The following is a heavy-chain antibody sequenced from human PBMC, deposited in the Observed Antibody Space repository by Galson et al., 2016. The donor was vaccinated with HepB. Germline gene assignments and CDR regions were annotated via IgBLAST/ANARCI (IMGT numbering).Heavy chain of an antibody. CDR2: IVGSGGHT. Sequence: SLRLSCAASGFTFSSYAMSWVRQAPGKGLEWVSGIVGSGGHTYYADSVKGRFTISRDNSKNKLYPQMNSLRAEDTAVFYCAKDIPITVTTFVGFDYWGQGTLVTVSS. V-gene: IGHV3-23*01. CDR3: AKDIPITVTTFVGFDY. D-gene: IGHD4-17*01. CDR1: GFTFSSYA. J-gene: IGHJ4*02.